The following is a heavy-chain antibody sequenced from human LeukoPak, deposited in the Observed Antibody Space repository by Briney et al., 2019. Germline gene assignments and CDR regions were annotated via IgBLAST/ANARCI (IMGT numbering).Heavy chain of an antibody. D-gene: IGHD3-9*01. CDR2: INPNSGGT. J-gene: IGHJ5*02. V-gene: IGHV1-2*02. CDR3: ARVLRYFDRKSWFDP. CDR1: GYTFTGYY. Sequence: ASVKVSCKASGYTFTGYYMHWVRQAPGQGLEWMGWINPNSGGTNYAQKLQGRVTMTTDTSTSTAYMELRSLRSDDTAVYYCARVLRYFDRKSWFDPWGQGTLVTVSS.